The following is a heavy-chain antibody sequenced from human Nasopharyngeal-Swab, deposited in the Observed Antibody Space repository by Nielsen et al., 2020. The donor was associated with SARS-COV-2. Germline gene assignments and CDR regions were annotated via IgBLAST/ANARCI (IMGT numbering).Heavy chain of an antibody. D-gene: IGHD3-10*01. CDR3: ARARGSGGRMVRGVRPNYFDY. CDR2: IYYSGST. V-gene: IGHV4-61*05. J-gene: IGHJ4*02. CDR1: GGSISSSSYY. Sequence: SETLSLTCTVSGGSISSSSYYWSWIRQPPGKGLEWIGYIYYSGSTNYNPSLKSRVTISVDTSKNQFSLKLSSVTAADTAVYYCARARGSGGRMVRGVRPNYFDYWGQGTLVTVSS.